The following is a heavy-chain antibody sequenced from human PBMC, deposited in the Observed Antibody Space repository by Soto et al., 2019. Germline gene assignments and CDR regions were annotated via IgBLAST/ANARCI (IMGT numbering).Heavy chain of an antibody. D-gene: IGHD5-18*01. CDR3: ARRGYGYYYYYGMDV. CDR2: IYPGDSDT. CDR1: GYSFTIYW. V-gene: IGHV5-51*01. Sequence: GESLKISCKGSGYSFTIYWIGWVRQMPGRGLEWMGIIYPGDSDTRYSPSFQGQVTISADKSISTAYLQWSSLKASDTAMYYCARRGYGYYYYYGMDVWGQGTTVTVSS. J-gene: IGHJ6*02.